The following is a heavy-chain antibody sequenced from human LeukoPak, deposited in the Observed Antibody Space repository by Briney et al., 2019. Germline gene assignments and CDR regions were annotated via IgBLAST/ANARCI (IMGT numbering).Heavy chain of an antibody. V-gene: IGHV4-38-2*02. CDR1: GFSISSGSF. Sequence: SETLSLTCSVSGFSISSGSFWAWTRQPPGKGLEYVGIIYYRGGTHYNPSLKSRVTMSVETSDNQFFLNLTSLTAADTAVYYCARVLVDGGRAHNSGIPRFDHWGRGTLVTVSS. CDR2: IYYRGGT. J-gene: IGHJ4*02. CDR3: ARVLVDGGRAHNSGIPRFDH. D-gene: IGHD3-16*01.